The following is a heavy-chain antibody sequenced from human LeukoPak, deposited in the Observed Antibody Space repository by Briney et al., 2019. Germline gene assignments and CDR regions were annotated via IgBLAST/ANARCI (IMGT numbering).Heavy chain of an antibody. Sequence: ASVRVSCKVSGYTLTELSMHWVRQAPGKGLEWIGGFDPEDGETIYAQKFQGRVTMTEDTSTDTAYMELSSLRSEDTAVYYCATPLGDGMDVWGQGTTVTVSS. CDR1: GYTLTELS. CDR2: FDPEDGET. D-gene: IGHD3-3*02. V-gene: IGHV1-24*01. CDR3: ATPLGDGMDV. J-gene: IGHJ6*02.